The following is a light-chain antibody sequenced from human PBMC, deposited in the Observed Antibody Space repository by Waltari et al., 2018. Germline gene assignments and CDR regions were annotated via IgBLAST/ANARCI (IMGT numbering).Light chain of an antibody. CDR2: DES. V-gene: IGKV3-20*01. Sequence: EIVLTQSPGTLALSPGERATLSCRASQSVGRALAWYQQKPGQAPRLLIYDESSRTTGIPDRCRGSGSGTDFSLTISRVEPEDFAVYYCQMYVRLPVTFGQGTKVEVK. CDR3: QMYVRLPVT. CDR1: QSVGRA. J-gene: IGKJ1*01.